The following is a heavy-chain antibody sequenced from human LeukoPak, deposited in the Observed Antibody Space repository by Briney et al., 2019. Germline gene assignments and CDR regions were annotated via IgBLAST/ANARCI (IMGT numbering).Heavy chain of an antibody. D-gene: IGHD5-12*01. J-gene: IGHJ4*02. Sequence: ASVKVSCKASGYTFTGYYIHWVRQAPGQGLEWMGWINPNNGGTNYAQKFQGRVTMTGDTSISTAYMELNRLTSDDTAVYYCTRDKYTGYETFDYWGQGTPVTVSS. CDR2: INPNNGGT. CDR1: GYTFTGYY. V-gene: IGHV1-2*02. CDR3: TRDKYTGYETFDY.